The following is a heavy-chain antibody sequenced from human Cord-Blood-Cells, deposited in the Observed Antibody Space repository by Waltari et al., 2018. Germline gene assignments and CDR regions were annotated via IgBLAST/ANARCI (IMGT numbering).Heavy chain of an antibody. Sequence: QLQLQESGPGLVKPSETLSLTCTVSGGSISSSSYYWGWIRQPPGKGLEWIGSIYYSGSTYYNPSLKSRVTISVDTSKNQFSLKLSSVTAADTAVYYCARAYIVVVPAALKDDAFDIWGQGTMVTVSS. CDR1: GGSISSSSYY. CDR3: ARAYIVVVPAALKDDAFDI. D-gene: IGHD2-2*01. J-gene: IGHJ3*02. V-gene: IGHV4-39*01. CDR2: IYYSGST.